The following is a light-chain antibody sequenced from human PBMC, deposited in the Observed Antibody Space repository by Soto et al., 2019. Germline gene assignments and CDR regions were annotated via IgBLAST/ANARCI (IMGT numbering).Light chain of an antibody. CDR2: AAS. Sequence: EIVLTQSPATLSLSPGERATLSCRASQSVSSYLGWYQQKPGQAPRLLIYAASNRATGVPARFSGSGSGTDFTLTISSLEPEDFAVYYCQQRSNWPGTFGQGTKVDI. CDR3: QQRSNWPGT. CDR1: QSVSSY. J-gene: IGKJ1*01. V-gene: IGKV3-11*01.